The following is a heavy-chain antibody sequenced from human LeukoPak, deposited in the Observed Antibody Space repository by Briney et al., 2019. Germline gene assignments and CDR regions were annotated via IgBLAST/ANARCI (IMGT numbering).Heavy chain of an antibody. J-gene: IGHJ4*02. Sequence: GGSLRLSCAASGFTFSSYEMTWVRQSPRKGLEWLSYISSSGSNMWYADSVKGRFTISRDNAKNSLYLQMNSLRAEDTAVYYCARGRGASDFWGQGTLVTVSS. D-gene: IGHD5-12*01. V-gene: IGHV3-48*03. CDR2: ISSSGSNM. CDR3: ARGRGASDF. CDR1: GFTFSSYE.